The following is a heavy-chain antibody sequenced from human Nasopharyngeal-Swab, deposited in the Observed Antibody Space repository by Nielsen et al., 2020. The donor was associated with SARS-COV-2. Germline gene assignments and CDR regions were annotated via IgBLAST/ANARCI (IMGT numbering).Heavy chain of an antibody. CDR1: GGSISSYY. D-gene: IGHD3-3*01. Sequence: SETLSPTFTVPGGSISSYYWSWIRQPAGKGLDWIGRIYTSGSTNYNPSLKSRVTMSVDTSKNQFSLKLSSVTAADTAVYYCARGHEYYDFWSGYPGNAFDIWGQGTMVTVSS. J-gene: IGHJ3*02. CDR3: ARGHEYYDFWSGYPGNAFDI. CDR2: IYTSGST. V-gene: IGHV4-4*07.